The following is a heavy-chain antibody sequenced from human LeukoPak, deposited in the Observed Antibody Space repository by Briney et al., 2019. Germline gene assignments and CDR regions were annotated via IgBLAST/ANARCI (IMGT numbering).Heavy chain of an antibody. J-gene: IGHJ2*01. Sequence: PGGSLRLSCAASGFTCSSYGMHWVRQAPGKGLEWVAFIRYDGSNKYYADSVKGRFTISRDNSKNTLYLQMNGLRAEDTAVYYCAKGPQIDYGDLWYFDLWGRGTLVTVSS. CDR2: IRYDGSNK. V-gene: IGHV3-30*02. CDR3: AKGPQIDYGDLWYFDL. D-gene: IGHD4-17*01. CDR1: GFTCSSYG.